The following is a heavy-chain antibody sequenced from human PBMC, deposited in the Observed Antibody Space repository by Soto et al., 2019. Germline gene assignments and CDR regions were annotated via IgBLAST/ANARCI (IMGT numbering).Heavy chain of an antibody. V-gene: IGHV3-23*01. J-gene: IGHJ4*02. D-gene: IGHD3-3*01. CDR3: ADGGEWSFNFVY. Sequence: GGSLRLSCAASGFSFSSYAMSWVRQAPGKGLEWVSGISVSGDNTYYADSVKGRFTISRDNSKNTLYLQMNNLRAEDTAVYYCADGGEWSFNFVYWGQGTQVTVSS. CDR1: GFSFSSYA. CDR2: ISVSGDNT.